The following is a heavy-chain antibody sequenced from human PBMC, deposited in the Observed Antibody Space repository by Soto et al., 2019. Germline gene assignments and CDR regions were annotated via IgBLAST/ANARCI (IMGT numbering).Heavy chain of an antibody. CDR1: GFDFSSFA. CDR2: ISYAGSNE. V-gene: IGHV3-30*03. J-gene: IGHJ4*02. CDR3: VRVLDF. Sequence: QVLWVESGGGVVQPGESLRLSCAASGFDFSSFAMQWVRQATGKGLEWVTTISYAGSNEYYGDSVKGRFTISRDNSKNSLHLQMNSMRTDDTGMHYCVRVLDFGGQGPLVTVSS.